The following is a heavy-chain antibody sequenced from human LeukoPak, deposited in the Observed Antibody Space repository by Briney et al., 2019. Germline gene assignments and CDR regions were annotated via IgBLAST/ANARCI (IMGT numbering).Heavy chain of an antibody. CDR1: GFTFSSYA. CDR3: ARDLGRSSWNYREPFGY. CDR2: ISSNGGST. Sequence: SGGSLRLSCAASGFTFSSYAMHWVRQAPGKGLEYVSAISSNGGSTYYANSVKGRFTISRDNSKNTLYLQMGSLRAEVMAVYYCARDLGRSSWNYREPFGYWGQGTLVTVSS. J-gene: IGHJ4*02. V-gene: IGHV3-64*01. D-gene: IGHD1-7*01.